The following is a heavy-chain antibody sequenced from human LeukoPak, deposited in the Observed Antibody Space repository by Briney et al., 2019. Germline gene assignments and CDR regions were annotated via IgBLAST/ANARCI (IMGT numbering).Heavy chain of an antibody. CDR1: GGSISSSSYY. Sequence: SETLSLTCTVSGGSISSSSYYWGWIRQPPGKGLEWTGSIYYSGSTYYNPSLKSRVTISVDTSKNQFSLKLSSVTAADTAVYYCARWAVEMATNHYYYYYMDVWGKGTTVTVSS. CDR3: ARWAVEMATNHYYYYYMDV. CDR2: IYYSGST. V-gene: IGHV4-39*01. D-gene: IGHD5-24*01. J-gene: IGHJ6*03.